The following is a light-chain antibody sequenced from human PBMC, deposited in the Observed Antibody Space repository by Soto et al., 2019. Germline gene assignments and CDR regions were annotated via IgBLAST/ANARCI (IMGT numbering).Light chain of an antibody. Sequence: DIQMTQSPSTLSASVGDRVTITCRASQSISNWLAWYQQKPGKAPKLLIYKASSLESGVPSRFSGSGSGTEFTLTITSLQPDDFATYYCQQYNSYVLTFGGGTEVEIK. CDR1: QSISNW. CDR2: KAS. J-gene: IGKJ4*01. CDR3: QQYNSYVLT. V-gene: IGKV1-5*03.